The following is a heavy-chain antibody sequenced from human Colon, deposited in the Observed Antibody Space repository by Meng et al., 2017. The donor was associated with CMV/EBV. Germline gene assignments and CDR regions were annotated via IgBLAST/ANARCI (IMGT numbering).Heavy chain of an antibody. V-gene: IGHV3-23*01. D-gene: IGHD3-16*01. CDR2: ISLGSDIT. J-gene: IGHJ4*02. Sequence: ASGFTFSGYTMTWVRQAPGKGLEWVSSISLGSDITYYADSVKGRFTISRDNSRNTLYLQMSSLRVEDTAVYHCAKDVWGSLDYWGQGTLVTVSS. CDR1: GFTFSGYT. CDR3: AKDVWGSLDY.